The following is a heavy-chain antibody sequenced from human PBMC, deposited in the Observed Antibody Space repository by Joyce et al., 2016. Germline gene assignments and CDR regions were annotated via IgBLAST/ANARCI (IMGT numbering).Heavy chain of an antibody. CDR1: GASVGSGGYS. V-gene: IGHV4-30-2*01. J-gene: IGHJ4*02. CDR3: ASGFNFKGRSFFDY. D-gene: IGHD3-10*01. Sequence: QLQLQESGSGLVKPSQTLSLTCAFSGASVGSGGYSWSWIRQPPGKGLEWIGYIYHNDRNYYNPSLKSRVTISVDRSKNQFSLKLASVTAADTAVYYCASGFNFKGRSFFDYWGQGALVTVSS. CDR2: IYHNDRN.